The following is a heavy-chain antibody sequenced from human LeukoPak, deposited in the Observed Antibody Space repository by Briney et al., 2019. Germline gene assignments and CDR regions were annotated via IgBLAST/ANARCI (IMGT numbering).Heavy chain of an antibody. J-gene: IGHJ4*02. D-gene: IGHD3-10*01. V-gene: IGHV3-7*01. CDR3: ARANYFLDY. CDR2: ITQDGSEN. Sequence: PGGSLRLSCAASGFTFSSYWMSWVRQAPGKGLEWVAYITQDGSENYYVDSVKGRFTISRDSAKNSLYLQMNGLRAEDTAVYYCARANYFLDYWGQGTLVTVSS. CDR1: GFTFSSYW.